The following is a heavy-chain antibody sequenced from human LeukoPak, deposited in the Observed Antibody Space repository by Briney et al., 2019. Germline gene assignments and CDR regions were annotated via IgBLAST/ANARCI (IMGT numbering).Heavy chain of an antibody. J-gene: IGHJ4*02. CDR1: GGSISSNNW. CDR3: ARVNINNWHSCDY. Sequence: PSETLSLTCAVSGGSISSNNWWGWVRQPPGKGLAWIGEIYHSGSPNYNPSLKSRVTISVDKSSNHFSLNLSSVTAADTAVYYCARVNINNWHSCDYWGQGTLVTVSS. CDR2: IYHSGSP. D-gene: IGHD1-1*01. V-gene: IGHV4-4*02.